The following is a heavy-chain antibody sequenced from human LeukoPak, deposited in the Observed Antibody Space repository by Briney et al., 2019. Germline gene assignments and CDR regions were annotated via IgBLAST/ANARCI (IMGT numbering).Heavy chain of an antibody. J-gene: IGHJ4*02. D-gene: IGHD6-13*01. CDR2: IRSKAYGGTT. CDR3: TRDGIPYSSSWHCY. V-gene: IGHV3-49*04. Sequence: PGGSLRLSCTASGFTFGDYAMSCVRQAPGKGLEWVGFIRSKAYGGTTEYAASVKGRFTISRDDSKSIAYLQMNSLKTEDTAVYYCTRDGIPYSSSWHCYWGQGTLVTVSS. CDR1: GFTFGDYA.